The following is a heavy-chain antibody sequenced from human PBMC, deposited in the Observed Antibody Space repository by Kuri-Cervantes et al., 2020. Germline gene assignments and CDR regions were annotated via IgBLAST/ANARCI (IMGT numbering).Heavy chain of an antibody. V-gene: IGHV7-4-1*01. J-gene: IGHJ5*02. CDR1: GYTFTRYA. CDR3: ARVDVGWFDP. Sequence: ASVKVSCKASGYTFTRYAINWVRQAPGQGLEWMGWINTNTGNPEYAQGFTGRFVFSLDTSVSTAYLQIRSLKAEDTAVYYCARVDVGWFDPWGQGTLVTVSS. CDR2: INTNTGNP. D-gene: IGHD3-9*01.